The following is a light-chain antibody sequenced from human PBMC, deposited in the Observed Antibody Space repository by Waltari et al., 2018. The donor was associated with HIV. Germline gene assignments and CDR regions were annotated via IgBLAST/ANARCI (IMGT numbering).Light chain of an antibody. CDR1: SSNIGSNT. CDR3: VAWDDSLNGWV. J-gene: IGLJ3*02. Sequence: QSVLTQPPSASGTPGQRVTISCSGGSSNIGSNTVNWYQQLPGTAPKLLIYSNNQRTSGVPDRFSGSKSGTSGSLAISGLQSEDEADYYCVAWDDSLNGWVFGGGTKLTVL. V-gene: IGLV1-44*01. CDR2: SNN.